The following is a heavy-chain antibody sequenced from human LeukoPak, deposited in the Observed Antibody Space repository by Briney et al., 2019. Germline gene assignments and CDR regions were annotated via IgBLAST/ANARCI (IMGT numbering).Heavy chain of an antibody. Sequence: GGSLRLSCAASGFTFSSYAMSWVRQAPGKGLEWVSAISGGSTYYAGSVKGQFTISRDNSKNTLYLQMNSLRAEDTAVYYCAKGNIVVVVAASGEYDYWGQGTLVTVSS. V-gene: IGHV3-23*01. CDR3: AKGNIVVVVAASGEYDY. CDR2: ISGGST. J-gene: IGHJ4*02. D-gene: IGHD2-15*01. CDR1: GFTFSSYA.